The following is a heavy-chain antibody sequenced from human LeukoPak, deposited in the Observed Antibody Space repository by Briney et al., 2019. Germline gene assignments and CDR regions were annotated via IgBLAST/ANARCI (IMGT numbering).Heavy chain of an antibody. V-gene: IGHV3-21*01. CDR1: GFTFSSYA. CDR3: ARLVCSTIPCYGKFYFDS. D-gene: IGHD2-2*01. CDR2: IAGSSDSI. J-gene: IGHJ4*02. Sequence: GGSLRLSCAASGFTFSSYAMEWVRQAPGKGLEWVSSIAGSSDSIYYADSVKGRFTISRDNAKNSVYLQMNSLRAEDTAVYYCARLVCSTIPCYGKFYFDSWGQGTLVPVSS.